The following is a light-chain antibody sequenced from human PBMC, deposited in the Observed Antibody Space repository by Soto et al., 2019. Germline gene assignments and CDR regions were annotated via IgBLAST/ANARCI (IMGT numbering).Light chain of an antibody. CDR1: QSVSSSY. Sequence: ETVLTQSQATLSLSPGQRATLSCRASQSVSSSYLAWYQQKPGQAPRLLIYGASSRATGIPDRFSGSGSGTDFTLTISRLEPEDFAVYYCQQYGSSPTTFGQGTRLEIK. CDR3: QQYGSSPTT. CDR2: GAS. J-gene: IGKJ5*01. V-gene: IGKV3-20*01.